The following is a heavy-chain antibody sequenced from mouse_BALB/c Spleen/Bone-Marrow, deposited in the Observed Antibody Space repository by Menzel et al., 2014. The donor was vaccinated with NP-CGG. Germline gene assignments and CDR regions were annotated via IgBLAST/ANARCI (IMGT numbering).Heavy chain of an antibody. CDR1: GYTFTSYY. V-gene: IGHV1S56*01. Sequence: VKLMESGPELVKPGASVRVSCKASGYTFTSYYIHWVKQRPGQGLEWIGWIYPGNVNTNYNEKLKAKATLTADKSSSTAYMQLSSLTSEDSAVYFCARGGYDGAWFAYWGQGTLVTVSA. J-gene: IGHJ3*01. D-gene: IGHD2-14*01. CDR3: ARGGYDGAWFAY. CDR2: IYPGNVNT.